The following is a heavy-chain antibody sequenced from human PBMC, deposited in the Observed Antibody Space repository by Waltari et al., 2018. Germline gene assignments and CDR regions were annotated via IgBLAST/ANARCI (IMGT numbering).Heavy chain of an antibody. CDR1: GGSISSGRYY. Sequence: QVQLQESGPGLVKPSQTLSLTCTVSGGSISSGRYYWSWIRQPAGKGLEWIGRIYTSGSTNYNPSLKSRVTISVDTSKNQFSLKLSSVTAADTAVYYCARDREWEHYYWGQGTLVTVSS. CDR2: IYTSGST. D-gene: IGHD1-26*01. J-gene: IGHJ4*02. V-gene: IGHV4-61*02. CDR3: ARDREWEHYY.